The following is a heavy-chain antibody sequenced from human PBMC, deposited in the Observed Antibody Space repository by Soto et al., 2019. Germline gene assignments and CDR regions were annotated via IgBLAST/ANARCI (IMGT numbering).Heavy chain of an antibody. J-gene: IGHJ6*02. CDR2: ISYDGSDK. CDR1: GFRFSDTG. CDR3: AKERSRLSVTLGGMDV. V-gene: IGHV3-30*18. Sequence: PGGSLRLSCAASGFRFSDTGIHWVRQAPGKGLEWVAVISYDGSDKYYADSVKGRFTISRDNSKNTLYLQMDRLRPGDTAVYYCAKERSRLSVTLGGMDVWGQGTTVTVSS. D-gene: IGHD6-6*01.